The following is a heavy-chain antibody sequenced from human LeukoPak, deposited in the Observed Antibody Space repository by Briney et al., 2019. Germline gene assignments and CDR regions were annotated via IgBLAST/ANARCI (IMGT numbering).Heavy chain of an antibody. D-gene: IGHD3-16*01. CDR1: GGSISSGTFY. J-gene: IGHJ3*02. V-gene: IGHV4-39*01. Sequence: SETLSLTCTVSGGSISSGTFYWGWIRQPPGKELEWIGSVSTSGSTYYNPSLKSRVTISVDTSKNQFSLKMRSVTAADTAVYYCARQREGRYLWAFDIWGQGTIVTVSS. CDR2: VSTSGST. CDR3: ARQREGRYLWAFDI.